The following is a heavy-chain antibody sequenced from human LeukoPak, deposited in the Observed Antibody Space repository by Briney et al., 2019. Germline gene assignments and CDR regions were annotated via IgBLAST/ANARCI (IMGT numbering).Heavy chain of an antibody. Sequence: SETLSLTCAVYGGSFSGYYWTWIRQPPGKGLEWIGEINHSGGTNYNPFLKSRVTISVDTAKNQFSLKLSSLTAADTAVYYCARGPSERYYESSGYYYFDYWGQGTLVTVSS. V-gene: IGHV4-34*01. CDR3: ARGPSERYYESSGYYYFDY. CDR1: GGSFSGYY. J-gene: IGHJ4*02. D-gene: IGHD3-22*01. CDR2: INHSGGT.